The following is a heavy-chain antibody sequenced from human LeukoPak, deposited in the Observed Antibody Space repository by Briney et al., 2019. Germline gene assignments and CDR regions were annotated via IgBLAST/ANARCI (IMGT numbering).Heavy chain of an antibody. D-gene: IGHD2-15*01. J-gene: IGHJ4*02. CDR1: GYSFTTYR. CDR2: IDPSDSYT. Sequence: GESLRISCKGSGYSFTTYRISWVRQMPGKGLEWMGMIDPSDSYTNYSPPFQGHVTISADKSINTAYLQWSSLKASDTAIYYCARLRCRGGSCYSVWDFWGQGTLVTVSS. V-gene: IGHV5-10-1*01. CDR3: ARLRCRGGSCYSVWDF.